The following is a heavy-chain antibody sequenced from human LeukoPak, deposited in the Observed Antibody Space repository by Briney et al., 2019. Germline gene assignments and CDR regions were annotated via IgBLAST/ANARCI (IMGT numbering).Heavy chain of an antibody. J-gene: IGHJ5*02. D-gene: IGHD3-16*01. Sequence: GGSLRLSCAASGFTFSTYYMTWVRQAPGKGLEWVANIKQDGSKKNYVESVKGRFTISRDNAKNSLSLQMNSLRVEDTAVYYCARDQGGGWFDPWGQGTLVTVSS. CDR3: ARDQGGGWFDP. V-gene: IGHV3-7*01. CDR1: GFTFSTYY. CDR2: IKQDGSKK.